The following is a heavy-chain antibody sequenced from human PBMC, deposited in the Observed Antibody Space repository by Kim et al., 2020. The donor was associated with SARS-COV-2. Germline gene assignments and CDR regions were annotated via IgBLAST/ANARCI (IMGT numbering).Heavy chain of an antibody. D-gene: IGHD3-9*01. CDR3: ARGKSVLRYFDWLYY. V-gene: IGHV1-69*13. CDR2: IIPIFGTA. Sequence: SVKVSCKASGGTFSSYAISWVRQAPGQGLEWMGGIIPIFGTANYAQKFQGRVTITADESTSTAYMELSSLRSEDTAVYYCARGKSVLRYFDWLYYWGQGTLGTVSS. CDR1: GGTFSSYA. J-gene: IGHJ4*02.